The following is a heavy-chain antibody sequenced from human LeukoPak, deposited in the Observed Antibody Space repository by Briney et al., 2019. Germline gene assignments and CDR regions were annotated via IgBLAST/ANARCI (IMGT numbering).Heavy chain of an antibody. Sequence: GSLRLSCAASGFTVSSNYMSWVRQAPGKGLEWIGEMHYTGATNYSPSLKSRVTISAGTSKNQFSLKVNSVTAADTAVYYCARGVTLYYYFDLWGRGTLVTVSS. J-gene: IGHJ2*01. D-gene: IGHD4-23*01. CDR1: GFTVSSNY. V-gene: IGHV4-34*01. CDR2: MHYTGAT. CDR3: ARGVTLYYYFDL.